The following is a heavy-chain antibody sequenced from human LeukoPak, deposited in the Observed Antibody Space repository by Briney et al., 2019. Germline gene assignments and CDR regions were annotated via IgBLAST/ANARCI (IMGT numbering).Heavy chain of an antibody. CDR1: GFTFSSYA. V-gene: IGHV3-23*01. CDR3: AKERSRITIFGVVIIPAEFDY. D-gene: IGHD3-3*01. Sequence: GGSLRLSCAASGFTFSSYAMSWVHQAPGKGLEWVSDISGSGGSTYYADSVKGRFTISRDNSKNTLYLQMNSLRAEDTAVYYCAKERSRITIFGVVIIPAEFDYWGQGTLVTVSS. CDR2: ISGSGGST. J-gene: IGHJ4*02.